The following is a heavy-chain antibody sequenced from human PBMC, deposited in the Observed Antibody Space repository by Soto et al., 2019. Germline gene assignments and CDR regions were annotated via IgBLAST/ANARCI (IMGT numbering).Heavy chain of an antibody. CDR1: GGTFSSYA. J-gene: IGHJ5*02. CDR3: ARVRRYYYDSSGYINWFDP. Sequence: QVQLVQSGAEVKKPGSSVKVSCKASGGTFSSYAISWVRQAPGQGLEWMGGIIPIFGTANYAQKFQGRVTITADESTSTAYMELSSLRSEDTDVYYCARVRRYYYDSSGYINWFDPWGQGTLVTVSS. D-gene: IGHD3-22*01. CDR2: IIPIFGTA. V-gene: IGHV1-69*12.